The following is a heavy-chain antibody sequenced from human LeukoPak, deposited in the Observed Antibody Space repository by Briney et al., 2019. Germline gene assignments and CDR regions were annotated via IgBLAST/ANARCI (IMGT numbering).Heavy chain of an antibody. CDR3: ARADVKITIFGVVIIDWFDP. J-gene: IGHJ5*02. D-gene: IGHD3-3*01. CDR1: GYTFTSYG. V-gene: IGHV1-18*01. CDR2: ISAYNGNT. Sequence: ASVKVSCKASGYTFTSYGISWVRQAPGQGLEWMGWISAYNGNTNYAQKLQGRATMTTDTSTSTAYMELRSLRSDDTAVYYCARADVKITIFGVVIIDWFDPWGQGTLVTVSS.